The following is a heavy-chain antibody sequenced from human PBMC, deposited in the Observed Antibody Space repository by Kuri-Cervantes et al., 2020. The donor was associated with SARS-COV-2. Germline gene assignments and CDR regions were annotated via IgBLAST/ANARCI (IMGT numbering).Heavy chain of an antibody. V-gene: IGHV3-23*01. D-gene: IGHD2-15*01. CDR3: ARDLANFRVVGTALGMDV. Sequence: GESLKISCAASGFTFSSYAMSWVRQAPGKGLEWVSAISGSGGSTSYADSVKGRFTISRDNAKNTLYLQMNSLRAEDTAVYYCARDLANFRVVGTALGMDVWGQGTTVTVSS. J-gene: IGHJ6*02. CDR1: GFTFSSYA. CDR2: ISGSGGST.